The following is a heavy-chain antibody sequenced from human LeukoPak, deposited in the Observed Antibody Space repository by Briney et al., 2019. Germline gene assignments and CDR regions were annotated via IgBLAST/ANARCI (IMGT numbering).Heavy chain of an antibody. V-gene: IGHV3-7*03. J-gene: IGHJ6*03. CDR2: IKQGGSEK. CDR1: GFTFSNHW. D-gene: IGHD3-3*01. CDR3: AKNPITIFGVVSSLDYMDV. Sequence: GGSLRLSCAASGFTFSNHWRSWVRQAPGKGLKWVADIKQGGSEKNYLGSVKGRFTISRDDAKNSLFLEMNSLRAEDTAVYYCAKNPITIFGVVSSLDYMDVWGKGTTVTVSS.